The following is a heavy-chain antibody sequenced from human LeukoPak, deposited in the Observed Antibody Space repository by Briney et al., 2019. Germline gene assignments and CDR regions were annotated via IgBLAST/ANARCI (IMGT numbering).Heavy chain of an antibody. CDR1: GFPFSSYE. Sequence: GGSLRLSCAASGFPFSSYEMNWVRQAPGKGLEWVSYISRSARTIYYTDSVKGRFTISRDNAKNSLYLQMNSLRAEDTAVYYCARATYSGSPLDYWGQGTLVTVSS. J-gene: IGHJ4*02. CDR2: ISRSARTI. V-gene: IGHV3-48*03. D-gene: IGHD1-26*01. CDR3: ARATYSGSPLDY.